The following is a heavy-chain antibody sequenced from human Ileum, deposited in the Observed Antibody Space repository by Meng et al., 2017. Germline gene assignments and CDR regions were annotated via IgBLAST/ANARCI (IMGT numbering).Heavy chain of an antibody. J-gene: IGHJ5*02. CDR3: TTNRGIS. Sequence: LMESGGGLVKHGDSLRLSCAASGLTFNNAWMTWVRQATGKGLEWIGQIKSTTHGGTTAYAAPVTGRFIISRDDSKNTLYLQMSSLKTDDTAVYYCTTNRGISWGQGTLVTVSS. CDR2: IKSTTHGGTT. CDR1: GLTFNNAW. V-gene: IGHV3-15*01.